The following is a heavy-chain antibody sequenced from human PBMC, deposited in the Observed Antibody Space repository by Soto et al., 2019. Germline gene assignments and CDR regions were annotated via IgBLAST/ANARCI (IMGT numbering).Heavy chain of an antibody. V-gene: IGHV4-34*01. CDR1: GGSFSGYY. J-gene: IGHJ4*02. CDR2: INHSGST. CDR3: ARGWGRIFAY. D-gene: IGHD7-27*01. Sequence: QVQLQQWGAGLLKPSETLSLTCAVYGGSFSGYYWSWIRQPPGKGLEWIGEINHSGSTNYNPSLKSRVTVPMDASMTQFSPKLSSVPAADTAVYYCARGWGRIFAYWGQGTLVTVSS.